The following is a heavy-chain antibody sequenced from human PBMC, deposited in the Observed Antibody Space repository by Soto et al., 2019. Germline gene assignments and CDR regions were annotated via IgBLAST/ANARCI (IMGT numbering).Heavy chain of an antibody. CDR1: GFSLSDHY. D-gene: IGHD2-15*01. CDR3: VSGFCSGGGCYLENNWFGP. V-gene: IGHV3-72*01. Sequence: GSLRLSCAASGFSLSDHYIDWVRQASGKGLEWIGRIKNKAYSYTTDYAASVKGRFTVSRDDSQNSLYLQMDSLKTEDTAMYYCVSGFCSGGGCYLENNWFGPWGRGTLVTVSS. J-gene: IGHJ5*02. CDR2: IKNKAYSYTT.